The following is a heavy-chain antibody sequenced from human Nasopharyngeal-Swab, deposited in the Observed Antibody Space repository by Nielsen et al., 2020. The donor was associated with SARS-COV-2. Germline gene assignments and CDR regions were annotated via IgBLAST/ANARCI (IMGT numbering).Heavy chain of an antibody. Sequence: GESLKISCAASGFTFSSFAISWVRQAPGKGLEWVSTISGSGSSTYYSDSVKGRFSISRDNSKNTLYLQMNSLRAEDTAVYYCARFSNKGNRYWFFDLWGRGTLVTVSS. CDR3: ARFSNKGNRYWFFDL. CDR1: GFTFSSFA. CDR2: ISGSGSST. J-gene: IGHJ2*01. V-gene: IGHV3-23*01. D-gene: IGHD1-14*01.